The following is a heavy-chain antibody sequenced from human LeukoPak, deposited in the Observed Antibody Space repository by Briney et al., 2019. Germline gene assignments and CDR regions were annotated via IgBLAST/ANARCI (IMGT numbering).Heavy chain of an antibody. Sequence: SVKGRFTIPRDTAKKSLYLQMNSLRAEDTAVYYCAKVGSSWSYFDYWGQGTLVTVSS. J-gene: IGHJ4*02. CDR3: AKVGSSWSYFDY. D-gene: IGHD6-13*01. V-gene: IGHV3-11*05.